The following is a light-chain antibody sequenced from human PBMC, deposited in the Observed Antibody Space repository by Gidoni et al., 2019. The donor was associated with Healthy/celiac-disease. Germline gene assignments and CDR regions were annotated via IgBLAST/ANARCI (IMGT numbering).Light chain of an antibody. CDR2: LGS. CDR3: MQALQTPWR. V-gene: IGKV2-28*01. J-gene: IGKJ1*01. Sequence: DIVMTQSPLSLPVTPVEPASISCRSSQSLLHSNAYNYLDWYLQKPGQSPQLLIYLGSNRASGVPDRFSGSGSGTDFTLKISRVEAEDVGVYYCMQALQTPWRFGQGTKVEIK. CDR1: QSLLHSNAYNY.